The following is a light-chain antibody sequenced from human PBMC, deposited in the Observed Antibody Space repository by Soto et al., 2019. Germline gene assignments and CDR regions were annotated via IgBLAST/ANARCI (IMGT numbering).Light chain of an antibody. V-gene: IGKV1-5*03. Sequence: DIQMTQSPSTLSASVGDRVTITCRASQSISSWLAWYQQKPGKAPKLLIYKASSLESGVPSRFSGSVSGTEFTLTISSLQPDDFATYYCQQSYSSPPTFGQGTKVDIK. J-gene: IGKJ1*01. CDR3: QQSYSSPPT. CDR2: KAS. CDR1: QSISSW.